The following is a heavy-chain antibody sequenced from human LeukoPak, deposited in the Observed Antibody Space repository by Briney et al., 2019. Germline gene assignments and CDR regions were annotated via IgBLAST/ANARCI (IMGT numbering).Heavy chain of an antibody. J-gene: IGHJ4*02. Sequence: PGGSLRLSCVTSGFTFSSYAMSWVRQAPGKGLEWVSAISGSGGNTHYADTVKGRFTISRDNSKNTLYLQMNSLRAEDTAVYYCAKDQGYSGSNYLVYWGQGTLVTVST. CDR3: AKDQGYSGSNYLVY. V-gene: IGHV3-23*01. D-gene: IGHD1-26*01. CDR2: ISGSGGNT. CDR1: GFTFSSYA.